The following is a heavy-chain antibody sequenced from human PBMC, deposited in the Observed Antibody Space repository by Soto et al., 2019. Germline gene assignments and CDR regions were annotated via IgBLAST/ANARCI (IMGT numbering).Heavy chain of an antibody. CDR3: AREVGLMIVVPWLDP. D-gene: IGHD3-22*01. Sequence: SETLSLTCAVYGGSFSGYYWSWIRQPPGKGLEWIGEINHSGSTNYNPSLKSRVTISVDTSKNQFSLKLSSVTAADTAVYYCAREVGLMIVVPWLDPWGQGTLVTVYS. J-gene: IGHJ5*02. V-gene: IGHV4-34*01. CDR2: INHSGST. CDR1: GGSFSGYY.